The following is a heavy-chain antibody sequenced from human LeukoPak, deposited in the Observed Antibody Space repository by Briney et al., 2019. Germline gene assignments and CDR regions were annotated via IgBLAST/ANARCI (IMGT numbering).Heavy chain of an antibody. J-gene: IGHJ5*02. CDR3: ARGRYCSSTSGCNWFDP. D-gene: IGHD2-2*01. CDR1: GYTFTSYD. Sequence: GASVKVSCKASGYTFTSYDINWVRQATGQELEWMGWMNPNSSNTGYAQKFQGRVTITWNTSISTAYMELSSLRSEDTAVYYCARGRYCSSTSGCNWFDPWGQGTLVTVSS. V-gene: IGHV1-8*03. CDR2: MNPNSSNT.